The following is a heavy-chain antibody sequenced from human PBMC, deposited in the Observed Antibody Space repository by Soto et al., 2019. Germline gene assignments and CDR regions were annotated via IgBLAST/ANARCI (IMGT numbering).Heavy chain of an antibody. CDR1: GFTFSGST. CDR3: TGGYCTGGTCYSGYFQH. D-gene: IGHD2-15*01. J-gene: IGHJ1*01. CDR2: IRSKANDYAT. V-gene: IGHV3-73*02. Sequence: EVQLVQSGGGLVQPGGSLKLSCAASGFTFSGSTVHWVRQASGEGLQWVGRIRSKANDYATTYIASVKGRFTISRDDSRNTAYLQMSDLKTEDTAVYYCTGGYCTGGTCYSGYFQHWGQGVLVTVFS.